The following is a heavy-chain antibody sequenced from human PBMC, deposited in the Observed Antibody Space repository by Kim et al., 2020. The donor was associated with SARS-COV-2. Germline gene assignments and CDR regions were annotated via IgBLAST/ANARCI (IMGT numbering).Heavy chain of an antibody. CDR1: GGSFSGYY. J-gene: IGHJ4*02. D-gene: IGHD6-13*01. CDR3: SRLRAAAGKGIDY. CDR2: INHSGST. Sequence: SETLSLTCAVYGGSFSGYYWSWIRQPPGKGLEWIGEINHSGSTNYNPSLKSRVTISVDTSKNQFSLKLSSVTAADTAVYYCSRLRAAAGKGIDYWGQGTLVTVSS. V-gene: IGHV4-34*01.